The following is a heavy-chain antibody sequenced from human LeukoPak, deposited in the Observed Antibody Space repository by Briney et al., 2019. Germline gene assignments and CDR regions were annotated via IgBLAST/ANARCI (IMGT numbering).Heavy chain of an antibody. D-gene: IGHD2-15*01. CDR1: GYTFTSYY. J-gene: IGHJ4*02. V-gene: IGHV1-46*01. Sequence: ASVKVSCKASGYTFTSYYMHWVRQAPGQGLEWMGIINPSGGSTSYAQKSQGRVTMTRDTSTSTVYMELSSLRSEDTAVYYCARDSKVDCSGGSCYSSYYFDYWGQGTLVTVSS. CDR3: ARDSKVDCSGGSCYSSYYFDY. CDR2: INPSGGST.